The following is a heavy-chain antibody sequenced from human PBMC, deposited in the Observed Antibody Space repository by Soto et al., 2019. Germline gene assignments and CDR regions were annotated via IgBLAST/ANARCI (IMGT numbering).Heavy chain of an antibody. CDR3: NTVNSGGRAENY. V-gene: IGHV3-15*01. J-gene: IGHJ4*02. CDR2: ITSKTDGGTT. CDR1: GFTFTNAW. D-gene: IGHD6-19*01. Sequence: EVQLVESGGGLVKPGGSLTLSCAASGFTFTNAWMSWVRQAPGKGLEWVGRITSKTDGGTTDFAAPVKGRFTISRDDSKNMLYLEMNSLKTEDTAVYYCNTVNSGGRAENYWGQGTLVTVSS.